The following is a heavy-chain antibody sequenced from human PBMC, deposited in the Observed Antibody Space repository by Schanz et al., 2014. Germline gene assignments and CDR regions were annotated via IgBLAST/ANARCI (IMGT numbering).Heavy chain of an antibody. D-gene: IGHD3-22*01. J-gene: IGHJ4*02. CDR3: ARDKGGYYPFDY. CDR1: GFTFSSHS. CDR2: ISGSGNTI. V-gene: IGHV3-48*02. Sequence: EVQLLESGGGLVQPGGSLRLSCAASGFTFSSHSMNWVRQAPGQGLEWLSYISGSGNTIYYADSVKGRFTISRDNAKNSLSLQMDRLRDEDTAVYYCARDKGGYYPFDYWGQGSLVTVSS.